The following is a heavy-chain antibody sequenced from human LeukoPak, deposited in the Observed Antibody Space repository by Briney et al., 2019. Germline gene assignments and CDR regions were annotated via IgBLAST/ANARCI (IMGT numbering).Heavy chain of an antibody. CDR1: GGSISSYY. CDR3: ARYVVVTAYFDY. V-gene: IGHV4-59*01. Sequence: PSETRSLTCTVSGGSISSYYWSWIRQPPGKGLEWIGYIYYSGSTNYNPSLKSRVTISVDTSKNQFSLKLSSVTAADTAVYYCARYVVVTAYFDYWGQGTLVTVSS. J-gene: IGHJ4*02. CDR2: IYYSGST. D-gene: IGHD2-21*02.